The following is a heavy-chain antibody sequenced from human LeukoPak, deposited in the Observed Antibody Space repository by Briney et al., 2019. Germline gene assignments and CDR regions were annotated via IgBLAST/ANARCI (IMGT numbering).Heavy chain of an antibody. V-gene: IGHV3-30-3*01. Sequence: GGSLRLSCAASGFTFSSYAMHWVRQAPDKGLEWVAVISYDGSNKYYADSVKGRFTISRDNSKNTLYLQMNSLRAEDTAVYYCARGGRGSSWFDNWGQGTLVTVSS. CDR2: ISYDGSNK. CDR1: GFTFSSYA. D-gene: IGHD6-13*01. CDR3: ARGGRGSSWFDN. J-gene: IGHJ4*02.